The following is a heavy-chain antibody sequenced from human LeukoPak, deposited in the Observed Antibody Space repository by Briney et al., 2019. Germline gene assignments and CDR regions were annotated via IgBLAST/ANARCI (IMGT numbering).Heavy chain of an antibody. CDR3: ARSPRVGATLPVFDY. D-gene: IGHD1-26*01. J-gene: IGHJ4*02. CDR1: GYAFTSYY. V-gene: IGHV1-46*01. CDR2: INPSRGST. Sequence: ASGKVSCKACGYAFTSYYMHWGRQAPGQGLEWMGIINPSRGSTSYAQKFQGRVTMTRDMSTSKVYMELSSLRSEGPAVYYCARSPRVGATLPVFDYWGQGTLVTVSS.